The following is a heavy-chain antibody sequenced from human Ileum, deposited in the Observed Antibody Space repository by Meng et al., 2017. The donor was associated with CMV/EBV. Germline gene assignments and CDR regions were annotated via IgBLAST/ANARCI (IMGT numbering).Heavy chain of an antibody. CDR2: ISPYNGNT. CDR3: ARVYIVVVPAAGPYYFDY. V-gene: IGHV1-18*01. Sequence: ASVKVSCKASDYTFTSYFVSWVRQAPGQGLEWMGWISPYNGNTNYAPSFHARVTMTTDTSTFTAYMELKSLRSDDTAVYYCARVYIVVVPAAGPYYFDYWGQGTLVTVSS. CDR1: DYTFTSYF. D-gene: IGHD2-2*01. J-gene: IGHJ4*02.